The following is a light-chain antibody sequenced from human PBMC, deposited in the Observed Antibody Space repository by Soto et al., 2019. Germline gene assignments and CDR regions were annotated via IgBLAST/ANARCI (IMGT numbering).Light chain of an antibody. J-gene: IGKJ2*01. CDR2: GAS. Sequence: EIVLTQSPGTLSLSPGERATLSCRAIQSVSSSYLAWYQQKPGQAPRLLIYGASSRATGIPDRFSGSGSGTDFTLTISRLEPEDFAVSYCQQYGSSPTTFGQGTKLEIK. CDR1: QSVSSSY. CDR3: QQYGSSPTT. V-gene: IGKV3-20*01.